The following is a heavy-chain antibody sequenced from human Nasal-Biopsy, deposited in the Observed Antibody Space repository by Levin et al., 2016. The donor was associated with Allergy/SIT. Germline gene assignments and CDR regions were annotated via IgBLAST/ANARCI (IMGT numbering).Heavy chain of an antibody. CDR3: ATGDSGSWNFGDDY. Sequence: GGSLRLSCAASGFIFSSSWMSWVRQPPGKGLEWVANINPGGSVTYYVDSVKGRFTISRDNAKNSLDLQMNSLTAEDTAEYYCATGDSGSWNFGDDYWGQGALVTVSS. J-gene: IGHJ4*02. CDR2: INPGGSVT. V-gene: IGHV3-7*03. CDR1: GFIFSSSW. D-gene: IGHD1-7*01.